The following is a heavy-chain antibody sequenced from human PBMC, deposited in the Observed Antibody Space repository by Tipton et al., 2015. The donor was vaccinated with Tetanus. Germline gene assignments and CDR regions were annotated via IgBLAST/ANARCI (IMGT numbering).Heavy chain of an antibody. CDR1: GGSISRGGYY. CDR2: IYYSGST. V-gene: IGHV4-31*02. J-gene: IGHJ4*02. D-gene: IGHD1-26*01. Sequence: LRLSCTVSGGSISRGGYYWSWIRQHPGKGLEWIGDIYYSGSTYYNPSLKSRFTISVDTSKNQFSLKLNSVTAADTAVYYCARDQARGARGWNYFDFWGQGTLVTVSS. CDR3: ARDQARGARGWNYFDF.